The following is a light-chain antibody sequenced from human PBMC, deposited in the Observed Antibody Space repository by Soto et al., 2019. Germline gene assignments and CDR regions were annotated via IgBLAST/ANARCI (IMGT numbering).Light chain of an antibody. Sequence: ETVMTQSPATLSMSPGERITLSCRASQSVSRNLAWYQQRPGQTPRLLFYGASTRATGIPARFSASGSGTEFILTISSLQSEDFAVYYCQQYKNWPLTFGGGTKV. V-gene: IGKV3-15*01. CDR1: QSVSRN. CDR3: QQYKNWPLT. CDR2: GAS. J-gene: IGKJ4*01.